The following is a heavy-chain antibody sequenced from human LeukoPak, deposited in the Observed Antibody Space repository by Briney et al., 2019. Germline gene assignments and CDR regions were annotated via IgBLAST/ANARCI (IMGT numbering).Heavy chain of an antibody. V-gene: IGHV3-21*01. CDR1: GFTFSTYS. Sequence: GGSLRLSCAASGFTFSTYSMNWVRQAPGKGLEWVSSISSSSSYIYYADSVKGRFTISRDNAKKSLYLQMNSLRAEDTAVYYCARDASDSSGYYYDYWGQGTLVTVSS. J-gene: IGHJ4*02. CDR3: ARDASDSSGYYYDY. D-gene: IGHD3-22*01. CDR2: ISSSSSYI.